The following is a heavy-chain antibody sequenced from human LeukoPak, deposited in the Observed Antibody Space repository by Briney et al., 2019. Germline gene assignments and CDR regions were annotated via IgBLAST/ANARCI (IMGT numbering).Heavy chain of an antibody. CDR3: ATLYYYDSSGYYWENVQFDY. J-gene: IGHJ4*02. D-gene: IGHD3-22*01. V-gene: IGHV3-23*01. Sequence: ASVKVSCKASGYTFTSYGISWVRQAPGKGLEWVSAISGSGGSTYYADSVKGRFTISRDNSKNTLYLQMNSLRAEDTAVYYCATLYYYDSSGYYWENVQFDYWGQGTLVTVSS. CDR1: GYTFTSYG. CDR2: ISGSGGST.